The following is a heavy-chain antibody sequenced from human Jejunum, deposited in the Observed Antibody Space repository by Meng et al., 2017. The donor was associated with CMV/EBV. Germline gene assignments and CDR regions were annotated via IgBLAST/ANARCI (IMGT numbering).Heavy chain of an antibody. CDR2: IFHSGST. J-gene: IGHJ6*02. CDR3: ARTDYYSYYGMDV. CDR1: GASFSNYY. Sequence: TVAGASFSNYYWSWIRQPPGGGLGWIGFIFHSGSTTYNPSLESRITISVDTSKNQFSLKLSSVTAADTAIYYCARTDYYSYYGMDVWGQGTTVTVSS. V-gene: IGHV4-59*01.